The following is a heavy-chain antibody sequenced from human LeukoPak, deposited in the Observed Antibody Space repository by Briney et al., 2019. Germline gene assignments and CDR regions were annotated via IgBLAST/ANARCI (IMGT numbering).Heavy chain of an antibody. Sequence: GGSLRLSCAASGFTFSSYAMHWVRQAPGKGLEYVSAISSNGGSTYYANSVKGRFTISRDNSKNTLYLQMGSLRAEDMAVYYCARVPFPSDILTGYSSYFDYWGQGTLVTVSS. V-gene: IGHV3-64*01. CDR1: GFTFSSYA. J-gene: IGHJ4*02. CDR3: ARVPFPSDILTGYSSYFDY. CDR2: ISSNGGST. D-gene: IGHD3-9*01.